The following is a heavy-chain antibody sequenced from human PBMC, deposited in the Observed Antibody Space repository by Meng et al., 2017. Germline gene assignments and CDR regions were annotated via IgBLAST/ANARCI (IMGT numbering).Heavy chain of an antibody. V-gene: IGHV1-69*06. CDR2: IIPIFGTA. Sequence: SVKVSCKASGGTFSSYAISWVRQAPGQGLEWMGGIIPIFGTANYAQKFQGRVTITADKSTSTAYMELSSLRSEDTAVYYCARVAIVGALNFDYWGQGTRVTCAS. CDR1: GGTFSSYA. CDR3: ARVAIVGALNFDY. D-gene: IGHD1-26*01. J-gene: IGHJ4*02.